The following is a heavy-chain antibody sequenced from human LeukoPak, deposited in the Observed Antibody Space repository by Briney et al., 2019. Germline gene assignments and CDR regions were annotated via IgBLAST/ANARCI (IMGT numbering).Heavy chain of an antibody. V-gene: IGHV1-2*02. J-gene: IGHJ4*02. CDR2: INPNSGGT. Sequence: ASVKVSCKASGYTFTGYYMHWVRQAPGQGLEWMGWINPNSGGTNYAQKLQGRVTMTTDTSTSTAYMELRSLRSDDTAVYYCARGRGYSGYERDYFDYWGQGTLVTVSS. D-gene: IGHD5-12*01. CDR3: ARGRGYSGYERDYFDY. CDR1: GYTFTGYY.